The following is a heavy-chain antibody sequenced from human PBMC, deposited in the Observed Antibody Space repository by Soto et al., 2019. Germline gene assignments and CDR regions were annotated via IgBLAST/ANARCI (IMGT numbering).Heavy chain of an antibody. D-gene: IGHD6-13*01. V-gene: IGHV3-30*18. CDR3: AKDSILNHIAAAGYFDY. Sequence: GGSLRLSCAASGFTFSSYGMHWVRQAPGKGLEWVAVISYDGSNKYYADSVKGRFTISRDNSKNTLYLQMNSLRAEDTAVYYCAKDSILNHIAAAGYFDYWGQGTLVTVSS. J-gene: IGHJ4*02. CDR1: GFTFSSYG. CDR2: ISYDGSNK.